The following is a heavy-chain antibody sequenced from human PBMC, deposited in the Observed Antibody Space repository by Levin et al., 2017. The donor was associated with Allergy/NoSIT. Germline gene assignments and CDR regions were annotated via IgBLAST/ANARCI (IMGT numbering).Heavy chain of an antibody. CDR2: IFSNDEK. D-gene: IGHD6-6*01. V-gene: IGHV2-26*01. CDR3: ERIRGSYSSYYFDY. J-gene: IGHJ4*02. Sequence: SGPTLVKPTETLTLTCTVSGFSLSNARMGVSWIRPPPGKALEWLAHIFSNDEKSYSTSLKSRLTISKDTSKSQVVLTMTNMDPVDTATYYCERIRGSYSSYYFDYWGQGTLVTVSS. CDR1: GFSLSNARMG.